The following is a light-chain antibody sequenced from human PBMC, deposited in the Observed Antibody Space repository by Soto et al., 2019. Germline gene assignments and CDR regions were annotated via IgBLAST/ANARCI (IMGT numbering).Light chain of an antibody. CDR3: QQYHSSSWT. J-gene: IGKJ1*01. V-gene: IGKV1-5*03. CDR1: QHISTY. Sequence: GDRVAITCRASQHISTYLAWYQQKPGKAPNLLIYVASNLHSGVPSRFSGSGSGTEFTLTISSLQPDDFATYYCQQYHSSSWTFGQGTKVEIK. CDR2: VAS.